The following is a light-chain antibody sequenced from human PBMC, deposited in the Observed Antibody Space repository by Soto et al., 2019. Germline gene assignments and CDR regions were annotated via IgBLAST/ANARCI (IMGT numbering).Light chain of an antibody. Sequence: QSVLTQPPSASGTPGQRVTISCSGSSSNIGSNYVYWYQQLPGTAPKLLIYSNNQRPSGVPDRFSGSRSGTSASLAISGLRSEDGADYYCAAWDDSPSGYVVFGGGTKLTVL. V-gene: IGLV1-47*02. CDR1: SSNIGSNY. CDR3: AAWDDSPSGYVV. J-gene: IGLJ2*01. CDR2: SNN.